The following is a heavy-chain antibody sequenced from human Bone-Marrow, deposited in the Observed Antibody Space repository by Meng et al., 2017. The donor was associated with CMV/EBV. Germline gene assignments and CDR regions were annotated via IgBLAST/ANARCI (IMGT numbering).Heavy chain of an antibody. CDR2: INSDGSST. CDR3: ARPVYWYFDL. CDR1: GFTFSSYW. V-gene: IGHV3-74*01. Sequence: GESLKISCAASGFTFSSYWMHWVRQAPGKGLVWVSRINSDGSSTSYADSVKGRFTISRHNAKNTLYLQMNSLRAEDTAVYYCARPVYWYFDLWGRGTLVTVSS. J-gene: IGHJ2*01.